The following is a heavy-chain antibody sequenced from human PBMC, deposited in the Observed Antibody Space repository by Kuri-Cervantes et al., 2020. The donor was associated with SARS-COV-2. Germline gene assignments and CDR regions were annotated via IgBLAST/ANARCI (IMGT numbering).Heavy chain of an antibody. D-gene: IGHD1-26*01. CDR2: IKQDGSEK. J-gene: IGHJ3*02. CDR3: AREGVDIVGDPHDAFDI. Sequence: GESLKISCATSGFTFDAFWMSGVRQAPGKGLEWVANIKQDGSEKYYVDSVKGRFTISRDNAKNSLYLQMNSLRAEDTAVYYCAREGVDIVGDPHDAFDIWGQGTMVTVSS. CDR1: GFTFDAFW. V-gene: IGHV3-7*01.